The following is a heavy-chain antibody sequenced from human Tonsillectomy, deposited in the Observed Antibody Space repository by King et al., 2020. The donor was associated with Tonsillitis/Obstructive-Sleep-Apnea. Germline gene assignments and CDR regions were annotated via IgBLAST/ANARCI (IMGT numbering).Heavy chain of an antibody. CDR3: ARDPCSGVWCFLDFFDY. Sequence: QLVQSGGGVVQPGRSLRLSCAASGFIFSSFGMHWVRQAPGKGLEWVAVIWNDGNNRYYADSVKGRFTISRDNSKNTLYLQLNSLRADDTAVYYCARDPCSGVWCFLDFFDYWGQGTLVTVSS. J-gene: IGHJ4*02. D-gene: IGHD2-15*01. CDR2: IWNDGNNR. CDR1: GFIFSSFG. V-gene: IGHV3-33*01.